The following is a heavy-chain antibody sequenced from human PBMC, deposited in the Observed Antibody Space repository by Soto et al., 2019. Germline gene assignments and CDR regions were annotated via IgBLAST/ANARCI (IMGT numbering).Heavy chain of an antibody. Sequence: EVQLVESGGGLVKPGGSLRLSCAASGFTFSSYAMNWVRQAPGRGLEWVSSISRSSSYIYYADSVKGRFTISRDNAKNSLYLQMNSLRAEDTAVYYCASRWPHDYWGQGTLVTVSS. CDR2: ISRSSSYI. CDR3: ASRWPHDY. V-gene: IGHV3-21*01. CDR1: GFTFSSYA. J-gene: IGHJ4*02.